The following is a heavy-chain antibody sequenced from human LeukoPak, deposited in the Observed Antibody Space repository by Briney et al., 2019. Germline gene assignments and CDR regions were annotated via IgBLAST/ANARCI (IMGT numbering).Heavy chain of an antibody. CDR2: MNPNSGNT. V-gene: IGHV1-8*03. CDR1: GYTFTSYD. Sequence: ASVKVSCKASGYTFTSYDINWVRQATGQGLEWMGWMNPNSGNTGYAQKFQGRVTITRNTSISTAYMELSSLRSEDTAVYYCARGVYYDFWSGYPSGYNWFDPWGQGTFVTVSS. J-gene: IGHJ5*02. D-gene: IGHD3-3*01. CDR3: ARGVYYDFWSGYPSGYNWFDP.